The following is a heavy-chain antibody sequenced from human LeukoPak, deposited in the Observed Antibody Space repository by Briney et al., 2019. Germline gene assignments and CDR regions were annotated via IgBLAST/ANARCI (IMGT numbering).Heavy chain of an antibody. D-gene: IGHD3-10*01. CDR3: ARNIMVRGVPPLLDWFDP. CDR2: INHSGST. J-gene: IGHJ5*02. V-gene: IGHV4-34*01. CDR1: GGSFSGYY. Sequence: KASETLSLTCAVYGGSFSGYYWSWIRQPPGKGLEWIGEINHSGSTNYNPSLKSRVTISVDTSKNQFSLKLSSVTAADTAVYYCARNIMVRGVPPLLDWFDPWGQGTLVTVSS.